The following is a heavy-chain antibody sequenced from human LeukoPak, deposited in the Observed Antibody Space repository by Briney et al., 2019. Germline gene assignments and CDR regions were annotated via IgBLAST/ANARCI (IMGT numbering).Heavy chain of an antibody. V-gene: IGHV4-61*01. J-gene: IGHJ3*02. Sequence: SETLSLTCTVSGGSVSSGSYYWSWIRQPPGKGLEWIGYIYYSGSTNYNPSLKSRVTISVDTSKNQFSLKLSSVTAADTAVYYCARDGSGSGYDYGAFDIWGQGTMVTVSS. CDR3: ARDGSGSGYDYGAFDI. D-gene: IGHD5-12*01. CDR1: GGSVSSGSYY. CDR2: IYYSGST.